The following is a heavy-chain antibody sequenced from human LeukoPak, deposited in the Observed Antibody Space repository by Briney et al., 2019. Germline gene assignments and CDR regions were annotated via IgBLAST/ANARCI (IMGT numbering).Heavy chain of an antibody. CDR1: GGSITSSSYY. CDR3: ARAGDYYMDV. Sequence: PSETLSLTCTVSGGSITSSSYYWGWIRQPPGKGLEWIGSISYSGGTYYNPSLKSRITISVDTSKNQFSLKLSSVTAADTAVYYCARAGDYYMDVWGKGTTVTVSS. J-gene: IGHJ6*03. V-gene: IGHV4-39*07. CDR2: ISYSGGT.